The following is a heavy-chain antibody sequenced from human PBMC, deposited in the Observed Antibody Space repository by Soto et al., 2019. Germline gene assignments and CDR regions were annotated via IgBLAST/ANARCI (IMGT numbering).Heavy chain of an antibody. CDR2: ISGSSTYI. CDR1: GFTFSYYS. D-gene: IGHD6-19*01. CDR3: ARGDGTGLYNSGWSPRY. V-gene: IGHV3-21*04. Sequence: EVQLVESGGGLVKPGESLRVSCAASGFTFSYYSLHWVRQAPGKGLEWVSSISGSSTYIYYADRVEGRFTISRDNAKNSLFRRMDSLRAEDPAVYYCARGDGTGLYNSGWSPRYWGQGTLVTVSS. J-gene: IGHJ4*02.